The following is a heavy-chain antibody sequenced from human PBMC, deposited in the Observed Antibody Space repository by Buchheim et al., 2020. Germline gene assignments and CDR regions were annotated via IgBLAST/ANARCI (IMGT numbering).Heavy chain of an antibody. D-gene: IGHD6-13*01. CDR3: AKDPYSSSWLPEY. J-gene: IGHJ4*02. CDR2: LSFDGTVT. V-gene: IGHV3-30*18. Sequence: QVQLVESGGGVVQPGRSLRLSCSASGFTFDSYGMHWVRQAPGKGLEWVASLSFDGTVTYYADSLKGRFTISRENFKSTLFLQMKNLRPTDTAVYFCAKDPYSSSWLPEYWGQGT. CDR1: GFTFDSYG.